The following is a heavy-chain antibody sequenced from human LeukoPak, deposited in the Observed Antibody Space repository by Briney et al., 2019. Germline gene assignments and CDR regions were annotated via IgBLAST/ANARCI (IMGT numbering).Heavy chain of an antibody. CDR3: ARTLSGSYRDY. CDR1: GFIFSTYA. V-gene: IGHV3-23*01. D-gene: IGHD1-26*01. J-gene: IGHJ4*02. CDR2: VSGSTGAT. Sequence: GGSLRLSCAASGFIFSTYAMRWVRQAPGKGLEWVSSVSGSTGATYYADSVKGRFTISRDNSKNTLYLQMNSLRVGDTAVYFCARTLSGSYRDYWGQGTLVTVSS.